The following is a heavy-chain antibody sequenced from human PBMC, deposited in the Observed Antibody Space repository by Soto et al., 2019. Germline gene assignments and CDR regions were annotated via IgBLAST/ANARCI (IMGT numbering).Heavy chain of an antibody. CDR1: GGSISSYY. V-gene: IGHV4-59*01. Sequence: SETLSLTCPVSGGSISSYYWSWIRQPPGKGLEWIGYIYYSGSTNYNPSLKSRVTISVDTSKNQFSLKLSSVTAADTAVYYCARSEDAFDIWGQGTMVTVSS. J-gene: IGHJ3*02. CDR3: ARSEDAFDI. CDR2: IYYSGST.